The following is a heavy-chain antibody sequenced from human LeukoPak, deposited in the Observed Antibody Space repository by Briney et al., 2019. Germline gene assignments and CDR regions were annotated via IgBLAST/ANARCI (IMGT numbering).Heavy chain of an antibody. D-gene: IGHD6-6*01. CDR1: GFTFSSYA. CDR2: IKQDGSEK. V-gene: IGHV3-7*01. Sequence: GGSLRLSCAASGFTFSSYAMSWVRQAPGKGLEWVANIKQDGSEKYYVDSAKGRFTISRDNAKNSLYLQMISLGDEDTAVYYCARSANPGVHDFDPWGQGTLVTVSS. J-gene: IGHJ5*02. CDR3: ARSANPGVHDFDP.